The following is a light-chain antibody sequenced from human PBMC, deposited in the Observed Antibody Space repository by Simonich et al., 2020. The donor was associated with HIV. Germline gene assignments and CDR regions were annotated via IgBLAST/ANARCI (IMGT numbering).Light chain of an antibody. CDR3: MQGIYWPYT. Sequence: DVVMTQSPLSLPVTLGQPASISCRSSQSLVHRDGNTYLNWFQQRPGQSPRRLIYQGSNRDSGVPDRFSGSGSDTDFTLKISRVEAEDVGVYYCMQGIYWPYTFGQGTKLEIK. J-gene: IGKJ2*01. V-gene: IGKV2-30*02. CDR1: QSLVHRDGNTY. CDR2: QGS.